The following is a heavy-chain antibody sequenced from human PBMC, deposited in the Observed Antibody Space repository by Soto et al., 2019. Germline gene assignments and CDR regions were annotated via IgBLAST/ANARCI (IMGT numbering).Heavy chain of an antibody. CDR3: ARGEQFPYYYGMDV. J-gene: IGHJ6*02. V-gene: IGHV1-3*01. Sequence: ASVKVSCKASGYTFTIYGISWVRQAPGQGLEWMGWINAGNGNTKYSQKFQGRVTITRDTSASTAYMELSSLRSEDTAVYYCARGEQFPYYYGMDVWGQGTTVTVSS. D-gene: IGHD1-26*01. CDR1: GYTFTIYG. CDR2: INAGNGNT.